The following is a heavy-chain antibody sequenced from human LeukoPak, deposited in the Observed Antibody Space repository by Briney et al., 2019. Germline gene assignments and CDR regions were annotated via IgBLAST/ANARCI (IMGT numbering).Heavy chain of an antibody. Sequence: PGGSLRLSCAAPGFTVSSNYMSWVRQGPGKGLECVSVISNDGDTYYADSVKGRFTISRDTSKNTLSLQMNSLKTEDTAVYYCTREGTFLYYWGQGTLVTVSS. J-gene: IGHJ4*02. CDR3: TREGTFLYY. V-gene: IGHV3-53*01. CDR1: GFTVSSNY. CDR2: ISNDGDT. D-gene: IGHD2/OR15-2a*01.